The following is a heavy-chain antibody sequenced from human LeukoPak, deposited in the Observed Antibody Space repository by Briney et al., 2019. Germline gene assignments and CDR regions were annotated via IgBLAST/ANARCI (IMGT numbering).Heavy chain of an antibody. CDR1: GGSFSGYY. J-gene: IGHJ6*02. Sequence: SETLSLTCAVYGGSFSGYYWSWIRQPPGKGLEWIGEINHSGSTNYNPSLKSRVTISVDTSKNQFSLKLSSVTAADTAVYYCARFRSARYTQSCYYYGMDVWGQGTTVTVSS. V-gene: IGHV4-34*01. CDR2: INHSGST. CDR3: ARFRSARYTQSCYYYGMDV. D-gene: IGHD3-16*02.